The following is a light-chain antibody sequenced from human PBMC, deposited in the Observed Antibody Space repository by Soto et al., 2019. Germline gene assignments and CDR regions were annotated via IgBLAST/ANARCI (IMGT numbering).Light chain of an antibody. CDR1: QTVSSSC. J-gene: IGKJ4*01. V-gene: IGKV3-20*01. CDR2: GVS. CDR3: QHYDNSAALT. Sequence: EIVLTQSPGTLSLSPGESATLFCRASQTVSSSCLAWYQQKPGQAPRLLIYGVSSRATGIPDRFSGSGSGTDFTLTISRLQTEDFAVYYCQHYDNSAALTFGGGTKVDIK.